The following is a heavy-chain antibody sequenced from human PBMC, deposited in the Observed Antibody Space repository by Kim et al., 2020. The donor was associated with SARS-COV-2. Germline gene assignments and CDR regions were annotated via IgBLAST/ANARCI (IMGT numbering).Heavy chain of an antibody. D-gene: IGHD3-10*01. Sequence: SVKVSCKASGGTFSSYPISWVRQAPGQGLEWMGRIIPILGIANYAQKFQGRVTITADKSTSTAYMELSSLRSEDTAVYYCARDRRVVRGVNPRGFDYWGQGTLVTVSS. V-gene: IGHV1-69*04. J-gene: IGHJ4*02. CDR1: GGTFSSYP. CDR2: IIPILGIA. CDR3: ARDRRVVRGVNPRGFDY.